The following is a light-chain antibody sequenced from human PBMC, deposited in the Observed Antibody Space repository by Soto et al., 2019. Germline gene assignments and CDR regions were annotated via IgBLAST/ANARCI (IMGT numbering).Light chain of an antibody. CDR2: EAS. CDR3: QQYSSYST. J-gene: IGKJ1*01. V-gene: IGKV1-5*01. Sequence: DIQATPSPSALSASVGARVKTTFRASQSISRWMALYQQKPGKAPKLLIHEASSLENGVPSRFSGSGSGTDFTLTISSLQPDDFAVYYCQQYSSYSTFGQGTKVDIK. CDR1: QSISRW.